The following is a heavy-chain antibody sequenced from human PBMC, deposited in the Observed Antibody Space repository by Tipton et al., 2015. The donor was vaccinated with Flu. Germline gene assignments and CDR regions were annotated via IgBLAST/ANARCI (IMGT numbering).Heavy chain of an antibody. D-gene: IGHD3-10*01. V-gene: IGHV3-30*07. CDR2: IGYDGSHR. CDR1: GFTFSNYA. Sequence: SLRLSCAASGFTFSNYAMHWVRQAPGRGLDWVAVIGYDGSHRYYSDSVRGRFTISREDSKNTLYLQVNGLRVEDTAVYYCTTDRAVRGIMGAGVHWGQGALVTVSS. J-gene: IGHJ4*02. CDR3: TTDRAVRGIMGAGVH.